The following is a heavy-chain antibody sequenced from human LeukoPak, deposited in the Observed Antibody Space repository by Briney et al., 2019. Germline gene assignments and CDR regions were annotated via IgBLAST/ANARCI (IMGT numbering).Heavy chain of an antibody. D-gene: IGHD3-22*01. Sequence: SETLSLTCTASGGSISSSSYYWGWIRQPPGKGLEWIGSIYYSGSTYYNPSLKSRVTISVDTSKNQFSLKLSSVTAADTAVYYCARLKKAEYYYDSSGYYPHFDYWGQGTLVTVSS. CDR1: GGSISSSSYY. J-gene: IGHJ4*02. CDR2: IYYSGST. V-gene: IGHV4-39*07. CDR3: ARLKKAEYYYDSSGYYPHFDY.